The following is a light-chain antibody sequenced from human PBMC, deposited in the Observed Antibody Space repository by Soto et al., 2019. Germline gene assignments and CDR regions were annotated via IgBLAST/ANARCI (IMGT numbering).Light chain of an antibody. CDR1: QSVSDY. J-gene: IGKJ5*01. V-gene: IGKV3-11*01. CDR3: QQYNNWPPIT. CDR2: DTS. Sequence: EIGLTQSPATLSLSPGERATISCRASQSVSDYLAWYQQKPGQAPRLLIYDTSTRATGIPARFSGSGSGSDFSLTIISLQSEDFAVYYCQQYNNWPPITFGQGTRLEI.